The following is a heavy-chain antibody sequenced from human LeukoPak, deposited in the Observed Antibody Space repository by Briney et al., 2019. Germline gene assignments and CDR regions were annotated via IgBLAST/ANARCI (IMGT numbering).Heavy chain of an antibody. V-gene: IGHV3-11*01. Sequence: GGSLRLSCAASGFTFSDYYMSWIRQAPGKGLEWVSYISSSGSTICYADSVKGRFTISRDNAKNSLYLQMNSLRAEDTAVYYCARARRGTALDAFDIWGQGTMVTVSS. CDR2: ISSSGSTI. D-gene: IGHD3-16*01. CDR3: ARARRGTALDAFDI. J-gene: IGHJ3*02. CDR1: GFTFSDYY.